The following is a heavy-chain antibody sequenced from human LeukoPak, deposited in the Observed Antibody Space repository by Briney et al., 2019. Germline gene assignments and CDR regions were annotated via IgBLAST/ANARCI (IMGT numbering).Heavy chain of an antibody. J-gene: IGHJ5*02. CDR3: ARVKSDTYCSGGSCYSARWWFDP. V-gene: IGHV4-39*07. Sequence: SETLSLTCTVSGGSISSSSYYWGWIRQPPGKGLEWIGSIYYSGSTYYNPSLKSRVTISVDTSKNQFSLKLSSVTAADTAVYYCARVKSDTYCSGGSCYSARWWFDPWGQGTLVTVSS. CDR1: GGSISSSSYY. D-gene: IGHD2-15*01. CDR2: IYYSGST.